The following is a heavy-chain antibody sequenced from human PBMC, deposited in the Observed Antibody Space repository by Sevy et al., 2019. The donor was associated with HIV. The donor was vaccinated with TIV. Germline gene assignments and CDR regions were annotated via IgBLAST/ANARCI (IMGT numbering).Heavy chain of an antibody. CDR3: AREAAPGYSGYKDDAFDI. CDR1: GYTFTGHY. D-gene: IGHD5-12*01. J-gene: IGHJ3*02. Sequence: ASVKVSCKVSGYTFTGHYMYWVRQAPGQGLELMGRINPHSGDTNYAHKFQGGVTMTRDTSISTAYMELRSLRSDDTAVYACAREAAPGYSGYKDDAFDIWGQGTMVTVSS. CDR2: INPHSGDT. V-gene: IGHV1-2*06.